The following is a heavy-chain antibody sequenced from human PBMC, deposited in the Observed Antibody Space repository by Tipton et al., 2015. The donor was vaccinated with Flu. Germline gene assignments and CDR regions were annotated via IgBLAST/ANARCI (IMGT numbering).Heavy chain of an antibody. CDR1: GGSISTSY. V-gene: IGHV4-4*07. CDR2: ISTSGST. J-gene: IGHJ3*02. Sequence: TLSLTCTVSGGSISTSYWSWIRQPAGKGLEWIGRISTSGSTNYNASLESRVTLSRDTSKNHISLGLTSATAADTALYYCARDLRGYSGYTGGDAFDMWGRGIIVFVSS. CDR3: ARDLRGYSGYTGGDAFDM. D-gene: IGHD5-12*01.